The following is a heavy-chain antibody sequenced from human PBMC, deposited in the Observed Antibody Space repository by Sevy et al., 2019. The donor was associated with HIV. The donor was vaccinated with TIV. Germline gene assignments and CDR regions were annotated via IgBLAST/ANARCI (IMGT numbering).Heavy chain of an antibody. V-gene: IGHV3-33*01. CDR1: GFTFRSFS. CDR2: IWYDGRTE. J-gene: IGHJ5*01. Sequence: GGSLRLSCVASGFTFRSFSMHWVRQAPGKGLEWVAAIWYDGRTERYADSVQGRFTISRDNSKKTLHLQMNSLRAEDTALYYGARDAARVIVPTAGFDSWGQGTLVTVSS. D-gene: IGHD1-1*01. CDR3: ARDAARVIVPTAGFDS.